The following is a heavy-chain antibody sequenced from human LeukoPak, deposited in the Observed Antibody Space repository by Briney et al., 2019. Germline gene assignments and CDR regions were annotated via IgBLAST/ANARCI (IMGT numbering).Heavy chain of an antibody. CDR1: GFTFSSFA. Sequence: PGRSLRLSCAASGFTFSSFAMSWVRQAPGKGLQWVSSIRGSGDTTYYADSVKGRFTISRDNSKNTLYLQMNSLRAGDTAVYFCAKDLILGPFDYWGQGALVTVSS. J-gene: IGHJ4*02. CDR2: IRGSGDTT. V-gene: IGHV3-23*01. CDR3: AKDLILGPFDY.